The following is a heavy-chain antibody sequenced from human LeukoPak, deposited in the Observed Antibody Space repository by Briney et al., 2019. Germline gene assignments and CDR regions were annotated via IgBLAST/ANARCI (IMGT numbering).Heavy chain of an antibody. Sequence: PSETLSLTCTVSGAFISNSYWSWLRQPGGKGLEWIGLISGSGTTNYNPSLKSRVTLSVDMSRNQFSLRLTSVTAADTAVYYCARDLIVPPYNWFDPWGQGTLVTVSS. D-gene: IGHD2/OR15-2a*01. CDR1: GAFISNSY. CDR3: ARDLIVPPYNWFDP. CDR2: ISGSGTT. J-gene: IGHJ5*02. V-gene: IGHV4-4*07.